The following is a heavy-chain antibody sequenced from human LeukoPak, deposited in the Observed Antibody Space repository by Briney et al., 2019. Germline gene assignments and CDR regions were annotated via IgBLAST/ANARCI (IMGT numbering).Heavy chain of an antibody. CDR2: ISSSSSTI. Sequence: GGSLRLSCAASGFTFSSYSMNWAPQAPGKGLEGVSYISSSSSTIYYADSLKGRFTISRDNAKNSLYLQMNSLRAEDTAVYYCARGPSLVVVSSDYWGQGTLVTVSS. V-gene: IGHV3-48*04. D-gene: IGHD3-22*01. CDR3: ARGPSLVVVSSDY. CDR1: GFTFSSYS. J-gene: IGHJ4*02.